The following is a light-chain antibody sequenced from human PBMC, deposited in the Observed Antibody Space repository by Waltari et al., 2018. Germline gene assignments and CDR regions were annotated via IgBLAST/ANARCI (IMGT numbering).Light chain of an antibody. Sequence: DIQMTQSPSSVAASVADRVTITCRASQGISIWLAWYQQKPGSAPKVLIYSASTLQTGVPSRFSGSGSGTDFTLTIDSLQPEDFATYYCQQGNSFPPTFGQGTKVEIK. CDR3: QQGNSFPPT. CDR2: SAS. J-gene: IGKJ1*01. CDR1: QGISIW. V-gene: IGKV1-12*01.